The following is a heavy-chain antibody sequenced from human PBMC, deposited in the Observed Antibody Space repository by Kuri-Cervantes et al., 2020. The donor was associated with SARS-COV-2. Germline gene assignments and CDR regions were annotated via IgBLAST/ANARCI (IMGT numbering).Heavy chain of an antibody. Sequence: GESLKISCAASGFSFNNYGMHWVRQAPGKGLEWVANIKQDGSEKYYVDSVKGRFTISRDNAKNSLYLQMNSLRAEDTAVYYCARGQYSGYDLYFDYWGQGALVTVSS. V-gene: IGHV3-7*01. CDR2: IKQDGSEK. CDR3: ARGQYSGYDLYFDY. J-gene: IGHJ4*02. D-gene: IGHD5-12*01. CDR1: GFSFNNYG.